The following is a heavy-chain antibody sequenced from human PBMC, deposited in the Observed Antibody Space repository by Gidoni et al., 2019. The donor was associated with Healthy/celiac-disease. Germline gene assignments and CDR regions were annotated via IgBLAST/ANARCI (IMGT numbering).Heavy chain of an antibody. CDR1: GFTFSSYA. CDR2: ISGSGGST. Sequence: EVQLLESGGGLVQPAGSLRLSCARSGFTFSSYAMSWVRQPPGQGLEWVSAISGSGGSTYYADSVKGRFTISRDNSKNTLYLQMNSLRAEDTAVYYCAKNVRGNCSSTSCYLEHFYYYYYYMDVWGKGTTVTVSS. D-gene: IGHD2-2*01. CDR3: AKNVRGNCSSTSCYLEHFYYYYYYMDV. J-gene: IGHJ6*03. V-gene: IGHV3-23*01.